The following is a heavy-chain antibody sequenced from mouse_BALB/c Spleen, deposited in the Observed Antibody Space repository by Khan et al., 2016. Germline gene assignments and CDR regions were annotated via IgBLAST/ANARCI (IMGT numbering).Heavy chain of an antibody. CDR3: GRDYYYGSSGFAY. D-gene: IGHD1-1*01. J-gene: IGHJ3*01. Sequence: EVELVESGGGLVQPGGSLRLSCATSGFTFTDYYMSWVRQPPGKALEWLGFIRNKANGYTTEYSASVKGRFTISRDNSQSILYLQMNTLRAEDSATYCCGRDYYYGSSGFAYWGQGTLVTVSA. V-gene: IGHV7-3*02. CDR1: GFTFTDYY. CDR2: IRNKANGYTT.